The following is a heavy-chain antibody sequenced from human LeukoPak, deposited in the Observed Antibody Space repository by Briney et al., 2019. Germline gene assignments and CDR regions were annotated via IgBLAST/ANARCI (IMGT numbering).Heavy chain of an antibody. D-gene: IGHD6-13*01. V-gene: IGHV1-2*02. J-gene: IGHJ4*02. Sequence: ASVKVSCKASGYTFTSYYMHWVRQAPGQGLEWMGWINPNSGGTNYAQKFQGRVTMTRDTSIGTAYMELSRLRSDDTAVYYCARGTNRYSSSWYDYWGQGTLVTVSS. CDR2: INPNSGGT. CDR3: ARGTNRYSSSWYDY. CDR1: GYTFTSYY.